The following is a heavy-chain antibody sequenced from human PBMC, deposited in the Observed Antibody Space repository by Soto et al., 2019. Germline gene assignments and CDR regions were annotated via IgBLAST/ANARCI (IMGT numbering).Heavy chain of an antibody. V-gene: IGHV3-49*03. CDR3: TRDDFWSGYFDI. D-gene: IGHD3-3*01. CDR1: GFTFGDYA. J-gene: IGHJ3*02. Sequence: GGSLRLSCTASGFTFGDYAMRWFRQAPGKGLEWVGFIRSKAYGGTTEYAASVKGRFTISRDDSKSIAYLQMNSLKTEDTAVYYCTRDDFWSGYFDIWGQGTMVTVSS. CDR2: IRSKAYGGTT.